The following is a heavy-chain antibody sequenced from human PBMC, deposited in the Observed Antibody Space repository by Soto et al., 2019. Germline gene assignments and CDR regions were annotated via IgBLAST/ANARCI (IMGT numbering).Heavy chain of an antibody. J-gene: IGHJ4*02. V-gene: IGHV3-33*01. CDR2: IWYDGSNK. CDR1: GFTFSSYG. Sequence: QVQLVESGGGVVQPGRSLRLSCAASGFTFSSYGMHWVRQAPGKGLEWVAVIWYDGSNKYYADSVKGRFTISRDNSKNTLYLQMNSLRAEDTAVYYCARDPTSSGRYDFDSWGQGTLVTVSS. D-gene: IGHD1-26*01. CDR3: ARDPTSSGRYDFDS.